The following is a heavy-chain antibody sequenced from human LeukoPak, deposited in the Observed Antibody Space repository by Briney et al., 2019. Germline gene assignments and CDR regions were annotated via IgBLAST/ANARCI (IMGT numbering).Heavy chain of an antibody. CDR2: IRYDGSNK. CDR1: GFTFSSYG. V-gene: IGHV3-30*02. J-gene: IGHJ4*02. Sequence: GGSLRLSCAASGFTFSSYGMHWVRQAPGKGLEWVAFIRYDGSNKYYADSVKGRFTISRDNSKNTLYLQMNSLRAEDTAVYYCAKPKEYCSSTSCYTPSDYWGQGTLVTVSS. D-gene: IGHD2-2*02. CDR3: AKPKEYCSSTSCYTPSDY.